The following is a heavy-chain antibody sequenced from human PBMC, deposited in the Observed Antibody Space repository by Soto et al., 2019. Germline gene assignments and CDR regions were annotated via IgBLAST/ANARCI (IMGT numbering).Heavy chain of an antibody. CDR3: AKDLGRTNYDYIWGSYLNYYYYYMDV. V-gene: IGHV3-23*01. Sequence: GGSLRLSCAASGFTFSSYAMSWVRQAPGKGLEWVSAISGSGGSTYYADSVKGRFTISRDNSKNTLYLQMNSLRAEDTAVYYCAKDLGRTNYDYIWGSYLNYYYYYMDVWGKGTTVTV. D-gene: IGHD3-16*01. CDR1: GFTFSSYA. J-gene: IGHJ6*03. CDR2: ISGSGGST.